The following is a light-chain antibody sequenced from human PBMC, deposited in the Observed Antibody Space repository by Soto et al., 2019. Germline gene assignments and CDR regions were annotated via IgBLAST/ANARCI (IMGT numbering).Light chain of an antibody. CDR3: QQRYSTPLT. V-gene: IGKV1-39*01. CDR1: LRIGTY. J-gene: IGKJ1*01. CDR2: AAS. Sequence: NKVYLSLFSLSLKMRDRVTITCRASLRIGTYLNWFQQKPGKAPKILIYAASSLHSGVPSRFSGSGSGTDFSLTISSLQPEDFATYYCQQRYSTPLTSGQGTNVDI.